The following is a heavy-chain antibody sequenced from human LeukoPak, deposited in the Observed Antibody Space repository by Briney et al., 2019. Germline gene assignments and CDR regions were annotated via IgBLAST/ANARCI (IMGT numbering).Heavy chain of an antibody. J-gene: IGHJ6*02. CDR1: GFIFSSYW. CDR2: IRHDGREK. Sequence: PGGSLRLSCAASGFIFSSYWMTWVRQAPGKAPEWVANIRHDGREKYYVGFVKGRFIISRDNAKNSLYLQMNSLRLEDTAIYYCAWGMDVWGQGTTVTVSS. V-gene: IGHV3-7*04. CDR3: AWGMDV.